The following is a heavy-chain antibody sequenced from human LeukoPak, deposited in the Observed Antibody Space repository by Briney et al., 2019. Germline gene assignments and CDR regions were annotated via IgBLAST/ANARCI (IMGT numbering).Heavy chain of an antibody. CDR2: INHSGST. D-gene: IGHD4-17*01. V-gene: IGHV4-34*01. J-gene: IGHJ4*02. Sequence: SETLSLTCAVYGGSFSGYYWSWIRQPPGKGLEWIGEINHSGSTNYNPSLKSRVTISGDTSKNQFSLKLGSVTAADTAVYYCANSGLLRNPFDYWGQGTLVTVSS. CDR3: ANSGLLRNPFDY. CDR1: GGSFSGYY.